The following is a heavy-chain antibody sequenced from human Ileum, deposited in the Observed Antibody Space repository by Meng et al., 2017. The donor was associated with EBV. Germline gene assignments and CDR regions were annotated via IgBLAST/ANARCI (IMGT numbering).Heavy chain of an antibody. Sequence: GQLQQSGPGLVKPSQTLSLTCTVSGGSISSSNDYWSWIRQPPGKGLEWSGHIYNSGSTYYNPSLKSRITISVDTSKNQFSLKLSSVTAADTAVYYCARGQKGYFDLWGRGTLVTVSS. CDR1: GGSISSSNDY. CDR2: IYNSGST. J-gene: IGHJ2*01. V-gene: IGHV4-30-4*01. CDR3: ARGQKGYFDL.